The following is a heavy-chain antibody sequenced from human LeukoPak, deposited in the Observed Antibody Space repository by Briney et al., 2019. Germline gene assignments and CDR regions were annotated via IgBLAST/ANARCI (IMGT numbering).Heavy chain of an antibody. Sequence: SETLSLTCSFSGYSISSGYYWGWIRQPPGQGLEWIGNIYHSGSTYYNPSLKSRVTISVDTSKNQFSLKLSSVTAADTAVYYCARDWRVGTTGRGYFEYWGQGTLVTVSS. CDR2: IYHSGST. J-gene: IGHJ4*02. CDR3: ARDWRVGTTGRGYFEY. CDR1: GYSISSGYY. V-gene: IGHV4-38-2*02. D-gene: IGHD1-26*01.